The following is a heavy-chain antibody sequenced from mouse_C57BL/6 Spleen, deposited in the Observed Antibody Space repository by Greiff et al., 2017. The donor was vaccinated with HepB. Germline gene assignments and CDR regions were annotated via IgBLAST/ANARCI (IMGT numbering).Heavy chain of an antibody. J-gene: IGHJ2*01. Sequence: VQLQQSGAELVKPGASVKLSCKASGYTFTSYWMHWVKQRPGRGLEWIGRIDPNSGGTKYNEKFKSKATLTVDKPSSTAYMQLSSLTSEDSAVYYWAREGFYYYGPRDYFDYWGQGTTLTVSS. D-gene: IGHD1-1*01. CDR1: GYTFTSYW. CDR2: IDPNSGGT. V-gene: IGHV1-72*01. CDR3: AREGFYYYGPRDYFDY.